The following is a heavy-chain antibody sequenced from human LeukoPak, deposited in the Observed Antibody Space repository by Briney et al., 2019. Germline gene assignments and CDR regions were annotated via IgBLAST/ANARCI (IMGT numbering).Heavy chain of an antibody. J-gene: IGHJ4*02. CDR3: AKDGVRGFGDLPNYFVY. CDR2: ISGSGGST. CDR1: GFTFSSYA. V-gene: IGHV3-23*01. D-gene: IGHD3-10*01. Sequence: GGSLRLSCAASGFTFSSYAVSWVRQAPGKGLEWVSAISGSGGSTYYADSVKGRFTISRDNSKNTLYLQMNSLRAEDTAVYYCAKDGVRGFGDLPNYFVYWGQGTLVTVSS.